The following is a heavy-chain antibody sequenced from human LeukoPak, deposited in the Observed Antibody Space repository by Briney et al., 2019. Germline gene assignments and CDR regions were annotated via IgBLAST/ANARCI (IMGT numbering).Heavy chain of an antibody. J-gene: IGHJ4*02. CDR1: GGPISSYY. V-gene: IGHV4-4*09. D-gene: IGHD1-26*01. CDR3: ARVATTPWYFDY. Sequence: SETLSLTCTVSGGPISSYYWSWIRQPPGKGLVWIGYIYTSGSTNYNPSLKSRVPISVYTAKNQFSLKLSSVSAADTAVYYCARVATTPWYFDYWGQGTLVTVSS. CDR2: IYTSGST.